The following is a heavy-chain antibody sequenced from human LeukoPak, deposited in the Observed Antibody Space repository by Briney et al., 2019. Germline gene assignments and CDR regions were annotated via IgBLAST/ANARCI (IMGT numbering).Heavy chain of an antibody. J-gene: IGHJ4*02. CDR2: ISSSGSTI. CDR3: ASSGWYPNYFDY. V-gene: IGHV3-48*03. Sequence: GGSLRLSCAASGFTFSSYEMNWVRQAPGKGLEWVSYISSSGSTIYYADSVKGRFTIPRDNAKNSLYLQMNSLRAEDTAVYYCASSGWYPNYFDYWGQGTLVTVSS. D-gene: IGHD6-19*01. CDR1: GFTFSSYE.